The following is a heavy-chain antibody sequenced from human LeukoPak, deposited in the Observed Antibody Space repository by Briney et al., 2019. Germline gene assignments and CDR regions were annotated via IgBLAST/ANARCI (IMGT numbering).Heavy chain of an antibody. Sequence: PSETLSLTCTVSGGSISGYYWSWIRQPAGKGLEWIGYIYYSGSTNYNPSLKSRVTISVDTSKNQFSLKLSSVTAADTAVYYCARHQWLPHDAFDIWGQGTMFTVSS. CDR3: ARHQWLPHDAFDI. CDR2: IYYSGST. CDR1: GGSISGYY. J-gene: IGHJ3*02. D-gene: IGHD6-19*01. V-gene: IGHV4-59*08.